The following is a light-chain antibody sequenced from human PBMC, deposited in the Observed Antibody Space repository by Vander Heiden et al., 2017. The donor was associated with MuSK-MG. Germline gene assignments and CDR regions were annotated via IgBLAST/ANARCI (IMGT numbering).Light chain of an antibody. J-gene: IGKJ2*03. CDR1: QSVSSY. Sequence: EIVLTQSPVTLSLSPGERATLSCRASQSVSSYLAWYPQKPGQAPRLLIYDASNRATGIPARFSGSGSGTDFTLTISSLEPEDFAVYYCQQRSSFGQGTKLEIK. V-gene: IGKV3-11*01. CDR2: DAS. CDR3: QQRSS.